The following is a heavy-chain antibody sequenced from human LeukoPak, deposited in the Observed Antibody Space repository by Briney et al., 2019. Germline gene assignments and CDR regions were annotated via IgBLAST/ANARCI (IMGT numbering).Heavy chain of an antibody. V-gene: IGHV3-23*01. CDR2: ISGSGGST. CDR3: AKGVGYCSGGSCQQFDY. Sequence: GGSLRLSCAASGFTFSSYAMSWVRQAPGKGLEWVSAISGSGGSTYYADSVKGRITISRDNSKNTLYPQMNSLRAEDTVVYYCAKGVGYCSGGSCQQFDYWGQGTLVTVSS. D-gene: IGHD2-15*01. J-gene: IGHJ4*02. CDR1: GFTFSSYA.